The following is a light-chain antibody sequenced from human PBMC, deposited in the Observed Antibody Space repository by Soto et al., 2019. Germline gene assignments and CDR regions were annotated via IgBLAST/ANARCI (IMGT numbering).Light chain of an antibody. CDR3: QQYNSYSYT. V-gene: IGKV1-5*01. CDR2: DAS. J-gene: IGKJ2*01. Sequence: DIHMTQSPSTLSASVGDRVTITCRASQSISSWLAWYQQKPGKAPKLLIYDASSLESGVPSRFSGSGSGTEFTLTISSLQPDDFATYYCQQYNSYSYTFGQGTTVDIK. CDR1: QSISSW.